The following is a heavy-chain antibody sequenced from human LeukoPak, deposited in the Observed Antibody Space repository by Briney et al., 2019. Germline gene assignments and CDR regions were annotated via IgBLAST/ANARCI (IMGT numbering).Heavy chain of an antibody. V-gene: IGHV3-33*01. CDR1: VFTLSSYG. D-gene: IGHD2-21*02. CDR2: IWYDGSNK. J-gene: IGHJ5*02. CDR3: ARDLEPYCGGDCYYGS. Sequence: QPGRSPRLSCVTSVFTLSSYGMHWVRQAPAKGLEWVAVIWYDGSNKYYADSVKGGFTISRDNSKNTLYLQINSLRAEDTAVYYCARDLEPYCGGDCYYGSWGQGTLVTVSS.